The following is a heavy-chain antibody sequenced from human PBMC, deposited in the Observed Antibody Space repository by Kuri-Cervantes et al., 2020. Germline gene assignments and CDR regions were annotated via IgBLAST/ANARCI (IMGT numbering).Heavy chain of an antibody. Sequence: GESLKISCTTDGFTFSGYAMSWVRQAPGKGLEWVSSITTSGDRTHYLDSVMGRFTISRDNSMNTLYLQMNSLRAEDTAVYYCASRNSSSSSDRWGQGTLVTVSS. J-gene: IGHJ5*02. D-gene: IGHD6-6*01. CDR2: ITTSGDRT. CDR3: ASRNSSSSSDR. CDR1: GFTFSGYA. V-gene: IGHV3-23*01.